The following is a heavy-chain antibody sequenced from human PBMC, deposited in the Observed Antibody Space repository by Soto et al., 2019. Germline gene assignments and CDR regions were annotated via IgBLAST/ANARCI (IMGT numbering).Heavy chain of an antibody. CDR1: GYTISSYA. CDR2: INAGNGKT. V-gene: IGHV1-3*01. CDR3: ARDVLRFLEWLLYRSGYCGMDV. Sequence: GASVKLSCKASGYTISSYAMHWVRQAPGQSLEWMGWINAGNGKTRYSEKFQGRLTITRDTSTSTAYMELRSLRSDDTAVYYCARDVLRFLEWLLYRSGYCGMDVWGQGTTVTVSS. D-gene: IGHD3-3*01. J-gene: IGHJ6*02.